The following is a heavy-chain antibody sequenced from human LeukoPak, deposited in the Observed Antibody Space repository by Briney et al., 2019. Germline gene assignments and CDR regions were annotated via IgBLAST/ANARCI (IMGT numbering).Heavy chain of an antibody. V-gene: IGHV1-2*06. CDR2: INPNSGGT. CDR1: GYTFTSYD. D-gene: IGHD2-2*01. CDR3: ARHPLGYCSSTSCYAWEN. J-gene: IGHJ4*02. Sequence: ASVKVSCKASGYTFTSYDINWVRQAPGQGLEWMGRINPNSGGTNYAQKFQGRITMTRDTSISTAYMELSRLRSDDTAVYYCARHPLGYCSSTSCYAWENWGQGTLVTVSS.